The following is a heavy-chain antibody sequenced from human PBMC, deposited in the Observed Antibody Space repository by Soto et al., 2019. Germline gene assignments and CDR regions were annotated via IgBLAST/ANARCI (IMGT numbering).Heavy chain of an antibody. J-gene: IGHJ4*02. V-gene: IGHV1-18*04. CDR3: ARQVRTREGHFDS. CDR1: GYTFPSYE. D-gene: IGHD1-26*01. Sequence: GASVKVSCKASGYTFPSYEISWVRQAPGQSLEWMGWIRANNGNTAYAQNFLHRVTMTTDTSTSTVYMELRSLRSDDTAFYYCARQVRTREGHFDSWGQGTLVTVSS. CDR2: IRANNGNT.